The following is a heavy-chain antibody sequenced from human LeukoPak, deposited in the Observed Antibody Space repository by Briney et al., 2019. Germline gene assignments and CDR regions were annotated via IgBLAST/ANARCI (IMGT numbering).Heavy chain of an antibody. J-gene: IGHJ3*02. D-gene: IGHD3-22*01. Sequence: QAGGSLRLSCAASGFTFNNYGMHWVRQAPGKGLEWVSYISSSGSTIYYADSVKGRFTISRDNAKNSLYLQMNSLRAEDTAVYYCARDGLTYYYDSSRITNDAFDIWGQGTMVTVSS. V-gene: IGHV3-48*04. CDR1: GFTFNNYG. CDR2: ISSSGSTI. CDR3: ARDGLTYYYDSSRITNDAFDI.